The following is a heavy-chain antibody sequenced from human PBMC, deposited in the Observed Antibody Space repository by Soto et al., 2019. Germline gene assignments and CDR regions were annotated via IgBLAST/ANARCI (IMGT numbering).Heavy chain of an antibody. CDR1: GFTFDDYA. CDR2: ISWNSGSI. J-gene: IGHJ4*02. Sequence: EVQLVESGGGLVQPGRSLRLSCAASGFTFDDYAMHWVRQAPGKGLEWVSGISWNSGSIGYADSVKGRSTISRDNAKNSLYLQMNSLRAEDTAVYYCAKDIGQWLGYFDYWGQGTLVTVSS. V-gene: IGHV3-9*01. D-gene: IGHD6-19*01. CDR3: AKDIGQWLGYFDY.